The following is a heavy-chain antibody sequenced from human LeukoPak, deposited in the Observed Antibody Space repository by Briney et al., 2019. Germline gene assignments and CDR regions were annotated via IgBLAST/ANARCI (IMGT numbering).Heavy chain of an antibody. CDR2: INWNGGST. D-gene: IGHD3-16*01. Sequence: RPGGSLRLSCAASGFTFDDYGMSWVRQAPGKGLEWVSGINWNGGSTGYADSVKGRFTISRDNAKNSLYLQMNSLRAEDTALYYCARDWGLGALGFHDAFDIWGQGTMVTVSS. CDR3: ARDWGLGALGFHDAFDI. J-gene: IGHJ3*02. V-gene: IGHV3-20*04. CDR1: GFTFDDYG.